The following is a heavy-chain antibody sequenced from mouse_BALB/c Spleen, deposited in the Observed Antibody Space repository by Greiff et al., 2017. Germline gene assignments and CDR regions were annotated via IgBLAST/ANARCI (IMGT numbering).Heavy chain of an antibody. J-gene: IGHJ2*01. CDR1: GYSFTGYY. CDR2: INPYNGAT. D-gene: IGHD2-1*01. V-gene: IGHV1-31*01. Sequence: VQLQQSGPELVKPGASVKISCKASGYSFTGYYMHWVKQSHVKSLEWIGRINPYNGATSYNQNFKDKASLTVDKSSSTAYMELHSLTSEDSAVYYCARDGNYVGYWGQGTTLTVSS. CDR3: ARDGNYVGY.